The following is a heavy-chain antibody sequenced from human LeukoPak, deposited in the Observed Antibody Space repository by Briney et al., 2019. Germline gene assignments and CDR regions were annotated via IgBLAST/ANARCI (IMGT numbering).Heavy chain of an antibody. D-gene: IGHD2-15*01. CDR1: GFTFSNYG. V-gene: IGHV3-30*18. Sequence: PGRSLRLSCAASGFTFSNYGMRWFRQAPGKGLEWVALISYHGSNEYYLDSVKGRFTISRDNSKSTLSLQMNSLRTEDTAIYYCAKDLPPYCSGESCYGSDSWGQGTLVTVSS. CDR3: AKDLPPYCSGESCYGSDS. CDR2: ISYHGSNE. J-gene: IGHJ4*02.